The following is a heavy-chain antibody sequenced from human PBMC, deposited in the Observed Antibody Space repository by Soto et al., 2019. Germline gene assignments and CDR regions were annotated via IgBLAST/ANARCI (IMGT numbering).Heavy chain of an antibody. CDR3: ARSETAGHKGFDI. CDR2: IIPTFGTS. J-gene: IGHJ3*02. D-gene: IGHD6-19*01. CDR1: GGTFSSSA. V-gene: IGHV1-69*06. Sequence: QVQLEQSGAEVRKPGSSVKVSCKASGGTFSSSAINWLRQAPGQGPEWMGGIIPTFGTSNYIPKLRGRVTITADTSTNTDYMEVSSLPSEDTAMYYCARSETAGHKGFDIWGQGTMVTVSA.